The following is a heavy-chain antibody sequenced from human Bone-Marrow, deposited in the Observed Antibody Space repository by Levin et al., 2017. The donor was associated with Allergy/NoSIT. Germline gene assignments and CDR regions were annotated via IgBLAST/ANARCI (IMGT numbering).Heavy chain of an antibody. CDR1: GDSLSTNGVA. J-gene: IGHJ3*02. D-gene: IGHD1-14*01. Sequence: SETLSLTCAISGDSLSTNGVAWNWIRQSPSRGLEWLGRTYYRSKWYNDYAPSVKSRITINPDTSKSQFSLQLNSVIPEDTAVYYCARGRNNAFDIWGQGRGVTVSS. CDR3: ARGRNNAFDI. V-gene: IGHV6-1*01. CDR2: TYYRSKWYN.